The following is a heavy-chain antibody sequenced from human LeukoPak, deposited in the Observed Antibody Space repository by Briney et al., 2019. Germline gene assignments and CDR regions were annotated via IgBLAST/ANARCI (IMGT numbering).Heavy chain of an antibody. J-gene: IGHJ4*02. D-gene: IGHD5-18*01. CDR3: ARGGKWAMVTEIDY. Sequence: PGGSLRLSCAASGFTFSSYSMNWVRQAPGKGLEWVSSISSSSSYIYYADSVKGRFTISRDNAKNSLYLQMNSPRAEDTAVYYCARGGKWAMVTEIDYWGQGTLVTVSS. CDR1: GFTFSSYS. V-gene: IGHV3-21*01. CDR2: ISSSSSYI.